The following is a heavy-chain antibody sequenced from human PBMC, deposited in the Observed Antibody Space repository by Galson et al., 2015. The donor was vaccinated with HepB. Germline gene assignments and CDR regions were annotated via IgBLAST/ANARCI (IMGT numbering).Heavy chain of an antibody. CDR2: IIPMFDTS. CDR1: GGTFSSHA. D-gene: IGHD4-11*01. V-gene: IGHV1-69*13. CDR3: ARRLSTVTIRDYYYYMDV. Sequence: SVKVSCKASGGTFSSHAISWVRQAPGQGLEWIGGIIPMFDTSHYAQKFQGRVTITADESTSAAYMELSSLRSEDTAVYYCARRLSTVTIRDYYYYMDVWGKGTTVTVSS. J-gene: IGHJ6*03.